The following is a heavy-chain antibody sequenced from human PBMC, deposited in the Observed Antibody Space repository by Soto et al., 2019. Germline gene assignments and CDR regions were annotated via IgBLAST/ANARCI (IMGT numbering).Heavy chain of an antibody. J-gene: IGHJ4*02. CDR3: ARAYDTSGYPYFDY. Sequence: GGSLRLSCAASGFTLSRYGMHWVRQAPGKGLEWVAVIWFDGSNKNYADSVKGRFTVSKGNSKNTLYLQMDGLGAEDTAVYYCARAYDTSGYPYFDYWGQGTLVTVSS. CDR2: IWFDGSNK. V-gene: IGHV3-33*01. D-gene: IGHD3-22*01. CDR1: GFTLSRYG.